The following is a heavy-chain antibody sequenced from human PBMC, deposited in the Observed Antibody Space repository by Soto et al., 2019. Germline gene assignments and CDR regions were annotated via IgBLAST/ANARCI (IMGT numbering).Heavy chain of an antibody. V-gene: IGHV2-5*01. CDR1: GFSLITHGVC. CDR3: AREYSSGWFEY. CDR2: IYWNDDK. J-gene: IGHJ4*02. Sequence: ESFPTLVNPTQTLALTCTFSGFSLITHGVCVGWIRQPPGKALEWLALIYWNDDKRYSPSLKSRLTITKDTSKKQVVLTMTNMDPVDTATYYCAREYSSGWFEYWGQGTLVTVSS. D-gene: IGHD6-19*01.